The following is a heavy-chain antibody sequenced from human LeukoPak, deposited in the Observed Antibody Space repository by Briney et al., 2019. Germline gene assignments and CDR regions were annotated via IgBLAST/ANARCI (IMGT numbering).Heavy chain of an antibody. CDR1: GDSISIDY. D-gene: IGHD7-27*01. CDR3: ARDLSNRGRDYYYYMDV. J-gene: IGHJ6*03. CDR2: IYYSGST. Sequence: SETLSLTCTVSGDSISIDYWSWIRQPPGKGLEWIGYIYYSGSTNYNPSLKSRVTISVDTSKNQFSLKLSSVTAADTAVYYCARDLSNRGRDYYYYMDVWGKGTTVTVSS. V-gene: IGHV4-59*01.